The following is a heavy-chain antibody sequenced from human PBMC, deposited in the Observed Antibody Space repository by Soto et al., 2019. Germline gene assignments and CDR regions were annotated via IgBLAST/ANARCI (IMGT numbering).Heavy chain of an antibody. D-gene: IGHD3-16*01. CDR3: ARDPSFTFGGAPYGMDV. Sequence: AAVKVSCKASGYTFTGYYMHWVRQAPGQGLEWMGWINPNSGGTNYAQKFQGRVTMTRDTSISTAYMELSRLRSDDTAVYYCARDPSFTFGGAPYGMDVWGQGTTVTVSS. J-gene: IGHJ6*02. CDR1: GYTFTGYY. CDR2: INPNSGGT. V-gene: IGHV1-2*02.